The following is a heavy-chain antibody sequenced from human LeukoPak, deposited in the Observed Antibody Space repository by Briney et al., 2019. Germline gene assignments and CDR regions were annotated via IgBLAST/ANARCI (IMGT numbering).Heavy chain of an antibody. CDR1: GGSISSSRYY. D-gene: IGHD6-19*01. CDR3: ARVAIEGVAGTSFDY. V-gene: IGHV4-39*01. J-gene: IGHJ4*02. CDR2: AYYSGTT. Sequence: SETLSLTCTVSGGSISSSRYYWGWIRQPPGKGLEWIGSAYYSGTTYYNPSLRSRVTISVDTSKNQFSLKLSSVTAADTAVYYCARVAIEGVAGTSFDYWGQGTLVTVSS.